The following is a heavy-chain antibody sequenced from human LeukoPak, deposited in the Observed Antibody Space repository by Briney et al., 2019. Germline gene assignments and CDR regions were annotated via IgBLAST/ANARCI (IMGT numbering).Heavy chain of an antibody. D-gene: IGHD2-15*01. CDR1: GFTFSDYY. CDR3: ARSHCSGGSCALRH. J-gene: IGHJ4*02. V-gene: IGHV3-11*04. CDR2: ISSSGSTI. Sequence: PGGSLRLSCAAAGFTFSDYYMSWIRQAPGKGLDWVSYISSSGSTIYYADSVKGRFTISRDNAKNSLYLQMNSLRAEDTAVYYCARSHCSGGSCALRHWGQGTLVTVSS.